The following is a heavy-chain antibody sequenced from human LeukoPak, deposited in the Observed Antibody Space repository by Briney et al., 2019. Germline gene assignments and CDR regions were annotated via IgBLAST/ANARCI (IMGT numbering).Heavy chain of an antibody. Sequence: PSETLSLTCTVSGGSISSSSYYWGWIRQPPGKGLEWIGSIFYSGSTYYNPSLKSRVTISVDTSKNQFSLKLSSVTAADTVVYYCAKSEWELYYYYYMDVWGKGTTVTISS. CDR3: AKSEWELYYYYYMDV. J-gene: IGHJ6*03. CDR2: IFYSGST. CDR1: GGSISSSSYY. V-gene: IGHV4-39*01. D-gene: IGHD1-26*01.